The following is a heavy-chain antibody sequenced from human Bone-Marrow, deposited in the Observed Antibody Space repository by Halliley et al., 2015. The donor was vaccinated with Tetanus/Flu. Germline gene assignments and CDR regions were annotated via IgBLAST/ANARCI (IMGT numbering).Heavy chain of an antibody. D-gene: IGHD6-6*01. CDR2: IPGSGGT. CDR3: ATDAGRRSISPYYYGLDV. J-gene: IGHJ6*02. Sequence: YIPGSGGTHYNPSLVSRVTFSVDTSKNQFSLRLASVTAPDTAVYYCATDAGRRSISPYYYGLDVWGQGTTVTVSS. V-gene: IGHV4-59*01.